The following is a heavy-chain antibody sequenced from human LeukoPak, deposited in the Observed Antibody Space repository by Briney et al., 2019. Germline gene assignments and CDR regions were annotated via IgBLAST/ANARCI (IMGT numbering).Heavy chain of an antibody. D-gene: IGHD1-26*01. CDR1: GFTFSSYD. Sequence: GGFLRLSCAASGFTFSSYDMHWVRQATGKGLGWVSAIGTAGDTYYPGSVKGRFTISRENAKNSLYLQMNSLRAGDTAVYYCARARYSGSYQRLFDYWGQGTLVTVSS. CDR2: IGTAGDT. V-gene: IGHV3-13*01. CDR3: ARARYSGSYQRLFDY. J-gene: IGHJ4*02.